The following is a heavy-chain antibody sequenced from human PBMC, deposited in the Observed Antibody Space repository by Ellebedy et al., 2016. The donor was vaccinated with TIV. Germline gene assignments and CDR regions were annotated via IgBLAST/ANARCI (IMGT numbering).Heavy chain of an antibody. Sequence: PGGSLRLSCAASGFTFSSYAMSWVRQAPGKGLEWVSAISGSGGSTYYADSVKGRFTISRDNSKNTLYLQMNSLRAEDTAVYYCAKEARWYVLYYYGMDVWGQGTTVTVSS. CDR2: ISGSGGST. D-gene: IGHD6-13*01. CDR3: AKEARWYVLYYYGMDV. J-gene: IGHJ6*02. V-gene: IGHV3-23*01. CDR1: GFTFSSYA.